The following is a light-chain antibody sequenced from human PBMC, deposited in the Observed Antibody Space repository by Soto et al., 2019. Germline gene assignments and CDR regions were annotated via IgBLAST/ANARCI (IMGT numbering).Light chain of an antibody. CDR3: QQYNNWPPWT. CDR2: KAS. J-gene: IGKJ1*01. V-gene: IGKV1-5*03. Sequence: DIQMTQSPSAMSASVGDRVTITCRSSQGISSWLAWYQQKPGKAPKLLIYKASTLKSGVPSRFSGSGSGTEFTLTISSLQSEDFAVYYCQQYNNWPPWTFGQGTKVDIK. CDR1: QGISSW.